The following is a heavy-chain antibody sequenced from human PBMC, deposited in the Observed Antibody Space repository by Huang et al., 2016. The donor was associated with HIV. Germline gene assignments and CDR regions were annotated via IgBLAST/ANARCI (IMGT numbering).Heavy chain of an antibody. Sequence: QVQLVQSGAEVTKPGASVKVSCKASGYTFSSFGISWVRPAPGQGLEWVEWISGYNGNTKFAQKFQGRLTMTTDTSTSTAYMELRSLRSDDTAVYYCARGGGIQLWLLGYYYMDVWGNGTTVTVSS. J-gene: IGHJ6*03. CDR2: ISGYNGNT. CDR1: GYTFSSFG. CDR3: ARGGGIQLWLLGYYYMDV. D-gene: IGHD5-18*01. V-gene: IGHV1-18*01.